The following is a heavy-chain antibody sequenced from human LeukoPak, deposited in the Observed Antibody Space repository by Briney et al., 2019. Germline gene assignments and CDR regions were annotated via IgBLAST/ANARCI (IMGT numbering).Heavy chain of an antibody. CDR3: ARGRSGSSSGWPKRYYFDY. J-gene: IGHJ4*02. CDR2: INHSGST. D-gene: IGHD6-19*01. V-gene: IGHV4-34*01. Sequence: NASETLSLTCAVYGGSFSGYYWSWIRQPPGKGLEWIGEINHSGSTNYNPSLKSRVTISVDTSKNQFSLKLSSVTAADTAVYYCARGRSGSSSGWPKRYYFDYWGQGTLVTVSS. CDR1: GGSFSGYY.